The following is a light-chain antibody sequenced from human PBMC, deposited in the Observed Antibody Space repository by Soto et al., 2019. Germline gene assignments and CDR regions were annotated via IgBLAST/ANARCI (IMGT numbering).Light chain of an antibody. Sequence: DIQMTQSPSSVSASVGDRVTITCRASQGITNWLAWYQQKPGKAPKLLIYAASGLPSGVPSRFSGSGSGTDFTLTISSLQPDDFATYYCQQYENWPRTLGQGTKVDIK. J-gene: IGKJ1*01. CDR1: QGITNW. V-gene: IGKV1-12*01. CDR3: QQYENWPRT. CDR2: AAS.